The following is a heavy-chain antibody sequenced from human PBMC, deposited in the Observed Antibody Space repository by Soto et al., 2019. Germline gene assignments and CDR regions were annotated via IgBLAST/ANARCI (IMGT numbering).Heavy chain of an antibody. CDR3: ARDAGAALDY. Sequence: PTETLSLTCTFSCGSIISGDYYWSWIRQPPGKGLEWIGYIYYSGSTYYNPSLKSRVTISVDTSKNQFSLKLSSVTAADTAVYYCARDAGAALDYWGQGTLVTVSS. D-gene: IGHD2-15*01. CDR1: CGSIISGDYY. CDR2: IYYSGST. V-gene: IGHV4-30-4*01. J-gene: IGHJ4*02.